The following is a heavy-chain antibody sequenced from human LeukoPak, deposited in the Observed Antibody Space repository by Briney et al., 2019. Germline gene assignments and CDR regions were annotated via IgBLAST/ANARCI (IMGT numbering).Heavy chain of an antibody. V-gene: IGHV3-74*01. CDR2: IYSDGSTT. Sequence: PGGSLRLSCAASGFTFSSYWMHWVRQAPGKGLVWVSRIYSDGSTTNYADSVKGRFTISRDNAKNTLYMQMNSLRAEDTAVYYCARDGSLPDYWGQGTLVTVSS. CDR3: ARDGSLPDY. CDR1: GFTFSSYW. J-gene: IGHJ4*02.